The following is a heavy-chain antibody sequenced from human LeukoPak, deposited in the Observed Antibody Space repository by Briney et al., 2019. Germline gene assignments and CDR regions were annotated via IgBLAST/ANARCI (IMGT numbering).Heavy chain of an antibody. D-gene: IGHD6-13*01. CDR1: GFTFSSYS. V-gene: IGHV3-48*01. J-gene: IGHJ4*02. CDR2: ISSSSSTI. CDR3: ARPRGIAAAGRLPFFDY. Sequence: GGSLRLSCAASGFTFSSYSMNWVRQAPGKGLEWVSYISSSSSTIYYADSVKGRFTISRDNAKNSLYLQMNSLRVEDTAVYYCARPRGIAAAGRLPFFDYWGQGTLVTVSS.